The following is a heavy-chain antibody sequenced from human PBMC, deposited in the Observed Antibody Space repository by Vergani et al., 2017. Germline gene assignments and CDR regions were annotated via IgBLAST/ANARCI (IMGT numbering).Heavy chain of an antibody. CDR3: ARRNKLGYFYY. D-gene: IGHD1-7*01. V-gene: IGHV5-51*01. CDR1: GYSFTSYW. J-gene: IGHJ4*02. Sequence: EVQLVQSGAEVKQPRESLKISCKGSGYSFTSYWIGWVRQMPGKGLEWMGIIYPIDSDTRYSPAFQGRVTIPADKSTSTAYLQWSSLKASDTAMYYCARRNKLGYFYYWGQGTLVTVSS. CDR2: IYPIDSDT.